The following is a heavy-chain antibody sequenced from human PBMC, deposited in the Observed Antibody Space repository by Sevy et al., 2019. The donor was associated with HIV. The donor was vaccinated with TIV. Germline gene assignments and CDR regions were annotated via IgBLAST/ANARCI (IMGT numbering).Heavy chain of an antibody. CDR2: ISSSGGST. Sequence: GGSLRLSCAASGFTFSAYAMSWVRQAPGKGLEWVSCISSSGGSTYYGDSVKGRFSISRDTSKNTRYLQMNSLGAEDTAVYYCATLRGGLYGSGYFQNWGQGTQVTVSS. D-gene: IGHD3-10*01. J-gene: IGHJ1*01. CDR3: ATLRGGLYGSGYFQN. V-gene: IGHV3-23*01. CDR1: GFTFSAYA.